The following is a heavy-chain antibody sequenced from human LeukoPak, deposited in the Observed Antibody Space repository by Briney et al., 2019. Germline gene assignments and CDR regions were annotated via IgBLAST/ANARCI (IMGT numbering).Heavy chain of an antibody. CDR1: GYTFTGYY. V-gene: IGHV1-2*02. Sequence: ASVKVSCKTSGYTFTGYYIHWVRQAPGQGLEWMGWMNPNSGGTKYAQSFQGRVTMTRDTSISTAYMEMSSLTSEDTAVYYCARVTGSYAHYWGQGTLVTVSS. J-gene: IGHJ4*02. D-gene: IGHD1-26*01. CDR2: MNPNSGGT. CDR3: ARVTGSYAHY.